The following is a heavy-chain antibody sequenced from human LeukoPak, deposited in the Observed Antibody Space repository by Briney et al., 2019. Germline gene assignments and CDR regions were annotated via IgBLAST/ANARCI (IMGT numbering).Heavy chain of an antibody. Sequence: PSETLSLTYAVYGGSFSGYYWSWIRQPPGKGLEWIGESNHSGSTNYNPSLKSRDTISVDTTKNQFSLKMSSVSAADTAVYYCARGDYYDSSGSMPHFDYWGQGTLVTVSS. J-gene: IGHJ4*02. CDR2: SNHSGST. CDR1: GGSFSGYY. D-gene: IGHD3-22*01. CDR3: ARGDYYDSSGSMPHFDY. V-gene: IGHV4-34*01.